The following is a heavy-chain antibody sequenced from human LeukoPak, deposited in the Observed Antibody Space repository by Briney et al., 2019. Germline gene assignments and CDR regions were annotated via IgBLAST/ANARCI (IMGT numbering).Heavy chain of an antibody. V-gene: IGHV1-69*04. CDR2: IVPIFGIA. Sequence: ASVKVSCKVSGGTFSSYAISWVRQAPGQGLEWMGRIVPIFGIANYAQKFQGRVTITADKSTSTAYMELSSLRSEDTAVYYCAREITPRNYYDSSGYSFQHWGQGTLVTVSS. CDR1: GGTFSSYA. D-gene: IGHD3-22*01. CDR3: AREITPRNYYDSSGYSFQH. J-gene: IGHJ1*01.